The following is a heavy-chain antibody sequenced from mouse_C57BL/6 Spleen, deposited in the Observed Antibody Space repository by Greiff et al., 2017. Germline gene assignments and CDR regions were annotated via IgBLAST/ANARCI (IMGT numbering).Heavy chain of an antibody. D-gene: IGHD1-1*01. CDR2: IYPGDGDT. CDR1: GYAFSSSW. CDR3: ATVVGPFYYAMDY. V-gene: IGHV1-82*01. Sequence: QVQLQQSGPELVKPGASVKISCKASGYAFSSSWMNWVKQRPGKGLEWIGRIYPGDGDTNYNGKFKGKATLTADKSSSTAYMQLSSLTSEDSAVYFCATVVGPFYYAMDYWGQGTSGTVSS. J-gene: IGHJ4*01.